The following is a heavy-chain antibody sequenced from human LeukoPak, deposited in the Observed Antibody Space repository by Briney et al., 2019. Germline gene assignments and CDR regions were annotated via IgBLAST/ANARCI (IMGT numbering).Heavy chain of an antibody. D-gene: IGHD2-15*01. J-gene: IGHJ4*02. Sequence: PGGSLRLSCAASGFTFSSYAMNWVRQAPGKGLEWFSAISSTGGSTYYADSVKGRFTISRDNAKNTLYLQMNSLRAEDTAVYYCAKDQGYCSGGSCYYFDYWGQGTLVTVSS. CDR1: GFTFSSYA. CDR3: AKDQGYCSGGSCYYFDY. CDR2: ISSTGGST. V-gene: IGHV3-23*01.